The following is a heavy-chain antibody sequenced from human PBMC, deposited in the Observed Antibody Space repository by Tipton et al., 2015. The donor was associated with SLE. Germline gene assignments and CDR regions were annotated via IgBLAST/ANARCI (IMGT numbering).Heavy chain of an antibody. D-gene: IGHD3-22*01. CDR3: ASSGRITMTSDYYYGMDV. CDR1: GFTFSSYE. J-gene: IGHJ6*02. Sequence: SLRFSCAASGFTFSSYEMDWVRQAPGKGLEWVSYISSSGSTIYYADSVKGRFTISRDNAKNSLYLQMNSLRAEDTAVYYCASSGRITMTSDYYYGMDVWGQGTTVTVSS. V-gene: IGHV3-48*03. CDR2: ISSSGSTI.